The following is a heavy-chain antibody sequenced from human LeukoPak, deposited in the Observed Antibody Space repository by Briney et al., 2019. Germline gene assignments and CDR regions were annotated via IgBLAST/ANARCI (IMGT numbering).Heavy chain of an antibody. CDR2: INHSGST. V-gene: IGHV4-34*01. D-gene: IGHD5-18*01. CDR3: ASERIQLWLRRNWFDP. CDR1: GGSFSGYY. J-gene: IGHJ5*02. Sequence: SETLSLTCAVYGGSFSGYYWSWIRQPPGKGLEWIGEINHSGSTNYNPSLKSRVTISVDTSKNQFSLKLSSVTAADTAVYYCASERIQLWLRRNWFDPWGQGTLVTVSS.